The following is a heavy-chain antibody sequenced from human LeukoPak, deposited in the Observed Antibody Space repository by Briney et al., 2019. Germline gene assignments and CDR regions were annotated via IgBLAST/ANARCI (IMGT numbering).Heavy chain of an antibody. CDR3: AREKRDYCSGGSCYSYLDY. D-gene: IGHD2-15*01. CDR2: TYSGGST. Sequence: GGSLRLSCAASGFTVSSNYMSWVRQAPGKGLEWVSVTYSGGSTYYADSVKGRFTISRDNSKNTLYLQMNSLRAEDTAVYYCAREKRDYCSGGSCYSYLDYWGQGTLVTVSS. CDR1: GFTVSSNY. V-gene: IGHV3-66*02. J-gene: IGHJ4*02.